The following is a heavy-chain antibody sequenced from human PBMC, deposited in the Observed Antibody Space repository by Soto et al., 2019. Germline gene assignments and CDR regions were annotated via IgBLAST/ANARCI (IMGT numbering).Heavy chain of an antibody. V-gene: IGHV1-69*02. CDR1: GGTFSSYT. D-gene: IGHD3-22*01. J-gene: IGHJ3*02. CDR3: ARRLSDSSGYYYVEDAFDI. Sequence: QVQLVQSGAEVKKPGSSVKVSCKASGGTFSSYTISWVRQAPGQGLEWMGRIIPILGIANYAQKFQGRVRITADKSTSTAYRELSSLRSEDTAVYYCARRLSDSSGYYYVEDAFDIWGQGTMVTVSS. CDR2: IIPILGIA.